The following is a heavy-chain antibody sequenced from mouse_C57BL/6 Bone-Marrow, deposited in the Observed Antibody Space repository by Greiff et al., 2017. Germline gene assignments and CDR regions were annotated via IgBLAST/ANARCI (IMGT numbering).Heavy chain of an antibody. J-gene: IGHJ3*01. D-gene: IGHD4-1*01. CDR2: IWAGGST. CDR1: GFSLTSYG. V-gene: IGHV2-9*02. Sequence: VKVVESGPGLVAPSQSLSITCTVSGFSLTSYGVHWVRQPPGQGLEWLGVIWAGGSTNYNSALMSRLSISKDNSKSQVFLKMNSLQTDDTAMYYCANWGFAYWGQGTLVTVSA. CDR3: ANWGFAY.